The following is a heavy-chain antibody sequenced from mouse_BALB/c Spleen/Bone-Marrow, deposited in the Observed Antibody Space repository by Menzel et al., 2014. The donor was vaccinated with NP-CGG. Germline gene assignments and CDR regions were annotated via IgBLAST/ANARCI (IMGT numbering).Heavy chain of an antibody. CDR1: GYTFSSYY. J-gene: IGHJ1*01. V-gene: IGHV1S81*02. CDR3: TRSNYGYWYCDV. CDR2: INPSNGGT. D-gene: IGHD1-1*01. Sequence: QVQLQQSGAELVKPGASVTLSCKASGYTFSSYYMYWVKQRPGQGLEWIGEINPSNGGTKFNEKLKSKATLTVDKSSSTAYMQLSSLTSEDSAVYYCTRSNYGYWYCDVWGAGTTVTVSS.